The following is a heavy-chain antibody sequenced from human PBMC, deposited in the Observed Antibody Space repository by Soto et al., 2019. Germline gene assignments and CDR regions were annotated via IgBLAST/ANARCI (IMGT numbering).Heavy chain of an antibody. J-gene: IGHJ6*02. CDR3: ARIRGYCSGGSCYHYYYYYGMDV. V-gene: IGHV4-59*01. D-gene: IGHD2-15*01. CDR2: IYYSGST. CDR1: GGSISSYY. Sequence: SETLSLTCTVSGGSISSYYWSWIRQPPGKGLEWIGYIYYSGSTNYNPSLKSRVTISVDTSKNQFSLKLSSVTAADTAVHYCARIRGYCSGGSCYHYYYYYGMDVWGQGTTVTVSS.